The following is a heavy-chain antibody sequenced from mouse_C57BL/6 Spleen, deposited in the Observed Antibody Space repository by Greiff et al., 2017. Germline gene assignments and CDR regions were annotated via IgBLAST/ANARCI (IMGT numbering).Heavy chain of an antibody. CDR2: FYPGRGSI. Sequence: VQLQESGAELVKPGASVKLSCKASGYTFTEYTIHWVKQRSGQGLEWIGWFYPGRGSIKYNEKFKDKATLTADQSSSTVYMELSRLTSEDSAVYFCARQTYDYDGGYYFDYWGQGTTLTVSS. V-gene: IGHV1-62-2*01. J-gene: IGHJ2*01. CDR3: ARQTYDYDGGYYFDY. D-gene: IGHD2-4*01. CDR1: GYTFTEYT.